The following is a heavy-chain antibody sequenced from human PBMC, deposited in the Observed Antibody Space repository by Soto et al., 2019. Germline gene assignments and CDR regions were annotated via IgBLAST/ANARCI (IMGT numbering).Heavy chain of an antibody. Sequence: EVQLVESGGGLVQPGRSLSLSCAASGFTFDDYAMHWVRQAPGKGLEWVSGISWNSGSIGYADSVKGRFTIARDNAKNSLYLQMNSLRAEDTALYYCAKAITRWQWLVTSFDYWGQGTLVTVSS. CDR2: ISWNSGSI. V-gene: IGHV3-9*01. D-gene: IGHD6-19*01. J-gene: IGHJ4*02. CDR3: AKAITRWQWLVTSFDY. CDR1: GFTFDDYA.